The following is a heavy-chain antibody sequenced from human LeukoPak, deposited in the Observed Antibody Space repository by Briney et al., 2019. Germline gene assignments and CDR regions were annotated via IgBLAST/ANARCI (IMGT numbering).Heavy chain of an antibody. V-gene: IGHV1-2*02. CDR2: INPNSGRT. D-gene: IGHD6-13*01. CDR1: GYTFTGYY. Sequence: ASVKVSCKASGYTFTGYYMNWVRQAPGQGLEWMGWINPNSGRTNYAHNFQGRVTLTRDPSISTAYMELTGLTSNDTGVYHCARTREYSSTWFFPPFDPWGQGTLVTVSS. CDR3: ARTREYSSTWFFPPFDP. J-gene: IGHJ5*02.